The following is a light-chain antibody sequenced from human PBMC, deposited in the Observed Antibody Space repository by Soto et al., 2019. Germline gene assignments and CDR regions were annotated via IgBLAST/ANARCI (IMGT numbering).Light chain of an antibody. Sequence: DIQLTQSPSTLSASLGDSVTITCRASQNIRNWLAWYQQKPGKAPSLLIYDASSLESGVPARFSGSGSGTDFTLTISRLQPEDFATYYCLQHGSSSWTFGQGTKVDIK. J-gene: IGKJ1*01. CDR3: LQHGSSSWT. CDR1: QNIRNW. CDR2: DAS. V-gene: IGKV1-5*01.